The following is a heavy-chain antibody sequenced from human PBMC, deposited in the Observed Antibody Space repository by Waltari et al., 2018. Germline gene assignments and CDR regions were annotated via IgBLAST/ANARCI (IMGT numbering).Heavy chain of an antibody. CDR1: GFTFSSYS. CDR2: ISSSSSTI. CDR3: ARAGYDFWSGYSAEYFDY. J-gene: IGHJ4*02. V-gene: IGHV3-48*01. D-gene: IGHD3-3*01. Sequence: EVQLVASGGGLVQPGGSLRLPCAAPGFTFSSYSMNWFRQAPGKGLEWVSYISSSSSTIYYADSVKGRFTISRDNAKNSLYLQMNSLRAEDTAVYYCARAGYDFWSGYSAEYFDYWGQGTLVTVSS.